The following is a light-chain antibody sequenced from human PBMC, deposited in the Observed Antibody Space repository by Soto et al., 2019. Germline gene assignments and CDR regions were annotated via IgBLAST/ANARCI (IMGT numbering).Light chain of an antibody. CDR1: QSVSSY. CDR2: DAS. Sequence: EIVLTQSPATLSLSPGERATLSCRASQSVSSYLAWYQQKPGQAPRLLIYDASNRATGIPARFSGSGSGTDFTLTISSLEPEDFAVYYCQQRTGTFGPGTKVEI. J-gene: IGKJ3*01. CDR3: QQRTGT. V-gene: IGKV3-11*01.